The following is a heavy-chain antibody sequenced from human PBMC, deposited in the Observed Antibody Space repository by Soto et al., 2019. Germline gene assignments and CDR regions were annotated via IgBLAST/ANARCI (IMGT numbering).Heavy chain of an antibody. CDR3: GRSWGGTTDIDAFDI. Sequence: EVQLVESGGGLVQPGGSLRLSCAASGFTFSSYDMHWVRQATGKGLEWVSAIGTAGDTYYPGSVKGRFTISRENAKNSLYLQMNSLRAGDTAVYYCGRSWGGTTDIDAFDIWGQGTMVTVSS. J-gene: IGHJ3*02. CDR2: IGTAGDT. D-gene: IGHD1-1*01. CDR1: GFTFSSYD. V-gene: IGHV3-13*01.